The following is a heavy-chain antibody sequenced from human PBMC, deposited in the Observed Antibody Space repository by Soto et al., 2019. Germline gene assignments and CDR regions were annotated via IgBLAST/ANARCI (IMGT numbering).Heavy chain of an antibody. J-gene: IGHJ3*01. Sequence: QVQLQESGPGLVKPSETLSLICTVSGGSVSGDKNYWSWIRQSPGKGLEWIGYISYSGATNYNPSLNSRLTISVGRSKNQFALKLSSVTASDTALYYCATSPRFAFDFWGQGTTVIVSS. CDR2: ISYSGAT. CDR1: GGSVSGDKNY. D-gene: IGHD3-16*01. CDR3: ATSPRFAFDF. V-gene: IGHV4-61*01.